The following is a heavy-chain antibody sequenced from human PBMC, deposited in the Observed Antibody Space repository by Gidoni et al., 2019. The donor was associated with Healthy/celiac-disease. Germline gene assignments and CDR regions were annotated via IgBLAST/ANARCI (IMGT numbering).Heavy chain of an antibody. Sequence: QVQLVQSVAEVKKPGSSVKVSCKASGGTFSSYAISWVRQAPGQGLEWMGRIIPILGIANYAQKCQGRVTNTADKSTSTAYMELSSLRSEDTAVYYCARSYYYDSSGYYSDYWGQGTLVTVSS. CDR3: ARSYYYDSSGYYSDY. CDR1: GGTFSSYA. D-gene: IGHD3-22*01. CDR2: IIPILGIA. V-gene: IGHV1-69*04. J-gene: IGHJ4*02.